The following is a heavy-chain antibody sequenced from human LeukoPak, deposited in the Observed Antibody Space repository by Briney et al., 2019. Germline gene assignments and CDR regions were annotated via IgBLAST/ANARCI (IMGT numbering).Heavy chain of an antibody. CDR1: GGTFSSYA. J-gene: IGHJ4*02. CDR2: IIPIFGTA. Sequence: SVKVSCKASGGTFSSYAISWVRQAPGQGLEWMGRIIPIFGTANYAQKFQGRVTITTDESTSTDYMELSSLRSEDTAVYYCARDDSSGYGYWGQGTLVTVSS. CDR3: ARDDSSGYGY. D-gene: IGHD3-22*01. V-gene: IGHV1-69*05.